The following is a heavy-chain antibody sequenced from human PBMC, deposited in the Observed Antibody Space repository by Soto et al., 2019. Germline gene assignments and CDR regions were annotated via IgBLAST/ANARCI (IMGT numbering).Heavy chain of an antibody. CDR3: ARAGCDGGSCYTLVGLRYGMDV. D-gene: IGHD2-15*01. Sequence: GGSLRLSCAASGFTFSSYAMHWVRQAPGKGLEWVAVISYDGSNKYYADSVKGRFTISRDNSKNTLYLQMNSLRAEDTAVYYCARAGCDGGSCYTLVGLRYGMDVWGQGTPVTVS. J-gene: IGHJ6*02. CDR1: GFTFSSYA. V-gene: IGHV3-30-3*01. CDR2: ISYDGSNK.